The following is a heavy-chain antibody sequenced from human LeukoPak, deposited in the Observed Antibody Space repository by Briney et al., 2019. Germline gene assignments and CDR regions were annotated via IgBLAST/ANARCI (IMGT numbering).Heavy chain of an antibody. V-gene: IGHV1-2*02. CDR3: ARDDDFVDY. CDR2: INPNTGAT. CDR1: GYTFTAYY. Sequence: ASVKVSCKASGYTFTAYYMNWVRQAPGQGLEWMGWINPNTGATNYAQKFRGRVTMTRDTSNSTAYMDLSRLRSDDTAVYYCARDDDFVDYWGQGSLVTVSS. J-gene: IGHJ4*02. D-gene: IGHD1-1*01.